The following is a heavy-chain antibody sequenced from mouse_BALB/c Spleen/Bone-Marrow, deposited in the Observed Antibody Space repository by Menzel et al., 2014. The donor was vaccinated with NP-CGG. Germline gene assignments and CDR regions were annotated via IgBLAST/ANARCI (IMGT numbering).Heavy chain of an antibody. V-gene: IGHV1-4*01. D-gene: IGHD1-1*01. CDR1: GYTFTRYT. CDR2: INPSSAYT. CDR3: TIRYYAMDY. J-gene: IGHJ4*01. Sequence: VKLMESGAELARPGASVKMSCQASGYTFTRYTMHWEKQRPGQGLEWIEYINPSSAYTNNNQKFKDKATLTADKSSSTAYMQLSSLTSEDSAVYYCTIRYYAMDYWGQGTSVTVSS.